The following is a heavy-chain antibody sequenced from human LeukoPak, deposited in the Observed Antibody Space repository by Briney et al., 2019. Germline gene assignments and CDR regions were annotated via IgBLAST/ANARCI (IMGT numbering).Heavy chain of an antibody. D-gene: IGHD5-18*01. J-gene: IGHJ4*02. CDR2: IWYDGSNK. CDR1: GFTFSSYG. CDR3: ARDSSGYSPPDY. V-gene: IGHV3-33*01. Sequence: GGSLRLSCAASGFTFSSYGMHWVRQAQGKGLEWVAVIWYDGSNKYYADSVKGRFTIYRDNSKNTLYLQMNSLRAEDTAVYYCARDSSGYSPPDYWGQGTLVTVSS.